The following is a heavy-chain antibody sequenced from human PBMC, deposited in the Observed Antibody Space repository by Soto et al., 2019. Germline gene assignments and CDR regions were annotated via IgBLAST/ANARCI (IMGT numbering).Heavy chain of an antibody. J-gene: IGHJ4*02. V-gene: IGHV5-10-1*01. CDR3: VGQIYDSDTGPNFQYYFDS. CDR1: GYSFAGYW. D-gene: IGHD3-22*01. CDR2: IDPSDSQT. Sequence: GESLKISCKGSGYSFAGYWITWVRQKPGKGLEWMGRIDPSDSQTYYSPSFRGHVTISVTKSITTVFLQWSSLRASDTAMYYCVGQIYDSDTGPNFQYYFDSWGQGTPVTVS.